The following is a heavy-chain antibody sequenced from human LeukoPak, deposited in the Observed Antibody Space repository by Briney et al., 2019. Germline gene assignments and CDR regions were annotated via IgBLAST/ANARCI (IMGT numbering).Heavy chain of an antibody. Sequence: PGGSLRHSCAASGFTFSSYAMSWVRQAPGKGLEWVSAISGSGGSTYYADSVKGRFTISRDNSKNTLYLQMNSLRAEDTAVYYCAKVCPPPGTYYDSSGYVDYWGQGTLVTVSS. CDR2: ISGSGGST. V-gene: IGHV3-23*01. J-gene: IGHJ4*02. D-gene: IGHD3-22*01. CDR1: GFTFSSYA. CDR3: AKVCPPPGTYYDSSGYVDY.